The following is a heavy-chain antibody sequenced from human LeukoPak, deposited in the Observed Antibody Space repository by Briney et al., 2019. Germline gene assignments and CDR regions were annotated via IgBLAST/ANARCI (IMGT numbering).Heavy chain of an antibody. V-gene: IGHV3-7*01. CDR2: ISQDGGEE. CDR3: ARGYFRGVNSGLDV. D-gene: IGHD3-10*01. J-gene: IGHJ6*02. Sequence: GGSLTRSGAASTITCRSYCMSWLRQAPGNGLKWVANISQDGGEEYYVDSVKGRFTISRNNAEKSLYLQMNSLRAEDTAVYYCARGYFRGVNSGLDVWGQGTTVTVS. CDR1: TITCRSYC.